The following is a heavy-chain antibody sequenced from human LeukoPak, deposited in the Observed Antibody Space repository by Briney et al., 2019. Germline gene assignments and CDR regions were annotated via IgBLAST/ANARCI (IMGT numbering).Heavy chain of an antibody. CDR3: ARSEYPSPDFDY. CDR2: IYTSGST. Sequence: PSETLSLTCTVSGGSISSYYWSWIRQPPGKGLEWIGYIYTSGSTNYNPSLKGRVTISVDTSKNQFSLKLSSVTAADTAVYYCARSEYPSPDFDYWGQGTLVTVSS. CDR1: GGSISSYY. J-gene: IGHJ4*02. D-gene: IGHD6-6*01. V-gene: IGHV4-4*09.